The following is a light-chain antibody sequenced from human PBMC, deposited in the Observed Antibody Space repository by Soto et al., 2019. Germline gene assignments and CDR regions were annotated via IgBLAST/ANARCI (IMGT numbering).Light chain of an antibody. J-gene: IGKJ2*01. CDR1: QSLLHSNGYNY. CDR3: MQALQTPYT. CDR2: LGS. V-gene: IGKV2-28*01. Sequence: DIVMTQSPLSLPVTPGEPASISCRSSQSLLHSNGYNYLDWYLQKPGQSPQLLIYLGSNRASGVPDRFSGSGSGTEFTLKSSRVEAEDVGVYYCMQALQTPYTFGQGTKLEI.